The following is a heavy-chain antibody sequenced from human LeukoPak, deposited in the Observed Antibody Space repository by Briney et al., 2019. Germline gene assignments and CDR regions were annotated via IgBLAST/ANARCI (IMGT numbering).Heavy chain of an antibody. Sequence: GASVKVSCKASGYSFTGYGISWVRQAPGQGLEWMGWISVYNGNTNYAQKLQGRVTMTADTSTSTAYMELRSLRSDDTAVYYCARARGGSYYYNYMDVWGKGTTVTVSS. CDR3: ARARGGSYYYNYMDV. V-gene: IGHV1-18*01. J-gene: IGHJ6*03. CDR2: ISVYNGNT. D-gene: IGHD3-16*01. CDR1: GYSFTGYG.